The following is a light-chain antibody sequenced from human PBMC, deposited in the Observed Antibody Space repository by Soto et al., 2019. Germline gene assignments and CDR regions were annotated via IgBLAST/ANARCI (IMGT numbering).Light chain of an antibody. V-gene: IGKV3-20*01. J-gene: IGKJ5*01. Sequence: IVLTQSPGTLSLSPGERVTLSCRASQSVSSSYLVWYQQKPGQAPRLLIYGASSRATGIPDRFSGSGSGTDFTLTISRPEPEDFAVYYCQQYGSSPMTFGQGTRLEI. CDR2: GAS. CDR1: QSVSSSY. CDR3: QQYGSSPMT.